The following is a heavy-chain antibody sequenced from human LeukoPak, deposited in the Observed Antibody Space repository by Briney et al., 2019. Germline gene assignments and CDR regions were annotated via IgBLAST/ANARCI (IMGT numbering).Heavy chain of an antibody. CDR1: GGSFSGYY. V-gene: IGHV4-34*01. CDR3: ARTGNGYYDYGWGSYRPPYYFDY. J-gene: IGHJ4*02. D-gene: IGHD3-16*02. Sequence: SETLSFTCAVYGGSFSGYYWSWIRQPPGKGLEWMGEIYHSGSTNYNPSLKSRVTISVDTSKNQFSLKLSSVTAADTAVYYCARTGNGYYDYGWGSYRPPYYFDYWGQGTLVTVSS. CDR2: IYHSGST.